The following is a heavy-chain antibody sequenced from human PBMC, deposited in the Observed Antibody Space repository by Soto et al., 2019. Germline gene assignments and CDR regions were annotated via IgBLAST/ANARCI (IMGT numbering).Heavy chain of an antibody. CDR1: GFTFSSYA. V-gene: IGHV3-23*01. CDR3: AKLSSSWYGDYYYGMDV. D-gene: IGHD6-13*01. Sequence: GGSLRLSCAASGFTFSSYAMSWVRQAPGKGLEWVSAISGSGGSTYYADSVKGRFTISRDNSKNTLYLQMNSLRAEDTAVYYCAKLSSSWYGDYYYGMDVWRQGTTVTVSS. CDR2: ISGSGGST. J-gene: IGHJ6*02.